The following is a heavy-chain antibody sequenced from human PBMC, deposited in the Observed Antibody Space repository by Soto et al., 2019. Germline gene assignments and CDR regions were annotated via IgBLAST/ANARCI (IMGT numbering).Heavy chain of an antibody. CDR3: AKSVSRTGTTFFDY. J-gene: IGHJ4*02. V-gene: IGHV3-23*01. CDR1: GLTFSSYA. D-gene: IGHD1-7*01. Sequence: GGSLRLSCAASGLTFSSYAMSWVRQAPGKGLEWVSAISGSGGSTYYADSVKGRFTISRDNSKNTLYLQMNSLRAEDTAVYYCAKSVSRTGTTFFDYWGQGTLVTVSS. CDR2: ISGSGGST.